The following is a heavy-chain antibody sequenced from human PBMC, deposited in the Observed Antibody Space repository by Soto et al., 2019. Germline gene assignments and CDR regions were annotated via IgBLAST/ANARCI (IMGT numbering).Heavy chain of an antibody. V-gene: IGHV3-33*01. CDR3: ARGRQQQLEAFDI. Sequence: LRLSCAASGFTFSSYGMHWVRQAPGKGLEWVAVIWYDGSNKYYADSVKGRFTISRDNSKNTLYLQMNSLRAEDTAVYYCARGRQQQLEAFDIWGQGTMVTVSS. D-gene: IGHD6-13*01. CDR2: IWYDGSNK. J-gene: IGHJ3*02. CDR1: GFTFSSYG.